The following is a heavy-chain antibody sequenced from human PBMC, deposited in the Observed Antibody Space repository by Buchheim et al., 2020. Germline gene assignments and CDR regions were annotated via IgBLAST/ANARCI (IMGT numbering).Heavy chain of an antibody. V-gene: IGHV1-69*06. Sequence: QVQLVQSGAEVKKPGSSVKVSCKASGGTFSSYAISWVRQAPGQGLEWMGGIIPIFGTANYAQKFQGRVTITADKSTSTAYMELSSLRSEDTAVCYCASNSKYYYDSSGYYGFCDYWGQGTL. D-gene: IGHD3-22*01. J-gene: IGHJ4*02. CDR2: IIPIFGTA. CDR3: ASNSKYYYDSSGYYGFCDY. CDR1: GGTFSSYA.